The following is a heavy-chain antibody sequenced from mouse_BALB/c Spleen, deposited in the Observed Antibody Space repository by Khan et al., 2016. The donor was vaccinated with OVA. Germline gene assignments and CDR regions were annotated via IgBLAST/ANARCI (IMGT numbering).Heavy chain of an antibody. CDR2: ISSGSSTI. J-gene: IGHJ4*01. CDR3: ARPYYGSSSYAMDY. V-gene: IGHV5-17*02. D-gene: IGHD1-1*01. CDR1: GFTFSSFG. Sequence: EVQLQESGGGLVQPGGSRKLSCAASGFTFSSFGMHWVRQAPEKGLEWVAYISSGSSTIYYADTVKGRFTISRDNPKNTLFLQMTSLRSEDTAMYYWARPYYGSSSYAMDYWGQGTSVTVSS.